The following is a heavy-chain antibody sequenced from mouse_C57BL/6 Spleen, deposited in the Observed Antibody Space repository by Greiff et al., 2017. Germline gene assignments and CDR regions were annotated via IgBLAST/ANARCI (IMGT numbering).Heavy chain of an antibody. V-gene: IGHV7-3*01. CDR2: IRNKANGYTT. CDR1: GFTFTDYY. Sequence: EVQLVESGGGLVQPGGSLSLSCAASGFTFTDYYMSWVRQPPGKALEWLGFIRNKANGYTTEYSVPVKGRFTISRDNSQSILYLQMKALRAEDSATYYCARGDYGSSYGFGYWGQGTTLTVSS. J-gene: IGHJ2*01. CDR3: ARGDYGSSYGFGY. D-gene: IGHD1-1*01.